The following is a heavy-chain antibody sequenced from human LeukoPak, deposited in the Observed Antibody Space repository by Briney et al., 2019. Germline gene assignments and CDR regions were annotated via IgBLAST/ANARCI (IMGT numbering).Heavy chain of an antibody. CDR3: ASLAAAGTGEGFLDY. Sequence: ASVKVSCKASGYTFTGYYMHWVRQAPGQGLEWMGWINPNSVRTNYAQKFQGRVTMTRDTSISTAYMELSRPRSDDTAVYYCASLAAAGTGEGFLDYWGQGTLVTVSS. J-gene: IGHJ4*02. D-gene: IGHD6-13*01. CDR2: INPNSVRT. V-gene: IGHV1-2*02. CDR1: GYTFTGYY.